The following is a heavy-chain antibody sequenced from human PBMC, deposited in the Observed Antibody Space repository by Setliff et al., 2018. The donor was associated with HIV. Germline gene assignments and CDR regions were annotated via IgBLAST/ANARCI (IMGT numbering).Heavy chain of an antibody. CDR1: GFTFRSYD. D-gene: IGHD3-22*01. V-gene: IGHV3-13*01. CDR2: IGTAGDT. Sequence: GESLKISCAASGFTFRSYDMHWVRQATGKGLEWVSAIGTAGDTYYPGSVKGRFTISRENAKNSLYLQMNSLRVGDTAVYYCARALYYYDTTPPLSSAFDVWGQGTMVT. CDR3: ARALYYYDTTPPLSSAFDV. J-gene: IGHJ3*01.